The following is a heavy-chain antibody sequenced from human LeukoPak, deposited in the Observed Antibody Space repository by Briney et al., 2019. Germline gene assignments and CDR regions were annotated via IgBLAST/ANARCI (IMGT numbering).Heavy chain of an antibody. D-gene: IGHD1-26*01. CDR3: VSGEWEPLHY. J-gene: IGHJ4*02. V-gene: IGHV3-23*01. CDR2: ISGSGGST. CDR1: GFTFSSYA. Sequence: GGSLRLSCAASGFTFSSYAMSWVRQAPGKGLEWVSAISGSGGSTYYADSVKGRFTISRDNSKNTLYLQMNSLRAEDTAVYYCVSGEWEPLHYWGQGTLVTVSS.